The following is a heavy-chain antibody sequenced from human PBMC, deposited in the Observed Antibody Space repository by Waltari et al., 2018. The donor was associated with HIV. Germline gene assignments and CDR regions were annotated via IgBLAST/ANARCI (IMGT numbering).Heavy chain of an antibody. Sequence: QVQLQESGPGLVKPSGTLSLTCAVSGGSISSTSWWSWVRQPPGKGLEWIGEIYHSGTPNHTQPLKCRVTITEAKPKTPFPLKHTSGPAADPAVYYGAGDMITLGGGGGMDVWGQGTTVTVSS. J-gene: IGHJ6*02. D-gene: IGHD3-16*01. CDR2: IYHSGTP. CDR1: GGSISSTSW. CDR3: AGDMITLGGGGGMDV. V-gene: IGHV4-4*02.